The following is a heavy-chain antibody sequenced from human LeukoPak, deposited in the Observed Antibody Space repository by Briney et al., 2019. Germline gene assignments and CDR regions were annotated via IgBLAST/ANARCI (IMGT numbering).Heavy chain of an antibody. CDR2: ISYDGSNK. Sequence: PGRSLRLSCVPSGFTSSLFGVRWVRQAPGKGLEWVALISYDGSNKWYGDSVEGRFTTSRDNSKNTLYLQMSSLRAEVTAVYYCAKDEPGIRATRPDYWGQGTLVSVSS. J-gene: IGHJ4*02. CDR1: GFTSSLFG. V-gene: IGHV3-30*18. CDR3: AKDEPGIRATRPDY.